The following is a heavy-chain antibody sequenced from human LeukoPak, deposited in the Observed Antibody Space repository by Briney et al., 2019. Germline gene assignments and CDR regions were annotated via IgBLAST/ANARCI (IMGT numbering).Heavy chain of an antibody. Sequence: PGGSLRLSCAASGFTFSSYWMSWVRQAPGKGLEWVANIKQDGSEKYYVDPVKGRFTISRDNAKNSLYLQMNSLRAEDTAVYYCAREHPDINCSSTSCYYWFDPWGQGTLVTVSS. CDR3: AREHPDINCSSTSCYYWFDP. CDR2: IKQDGSEK. CDR1: GFTFSSYW. V-gene: IGHV3-7*03. D-gene: IGHD2-2*01. J-gene: IGHJ5*02.